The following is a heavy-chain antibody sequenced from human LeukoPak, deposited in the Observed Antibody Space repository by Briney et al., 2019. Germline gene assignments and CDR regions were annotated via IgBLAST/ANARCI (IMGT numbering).Heavy chain of an antibody. V-gene: IGHV3-48*03. CDR2: ISSGGSSM. CDR1: GFTFSSSE. J-gene: IGHJ4*01. D-gene: IGHD3-10*01. Sequence: PGGSLRLSCAASGFTFSSSEMNWVRQAPGKGLEWVSYISSGGSSMYYADSVKGRFTISRDNGKNSLYLQMHSLRVENTAVYYCERAGRSVTPGYSGPGNLVTASS. CDR3: ERAGRSVTPGY.